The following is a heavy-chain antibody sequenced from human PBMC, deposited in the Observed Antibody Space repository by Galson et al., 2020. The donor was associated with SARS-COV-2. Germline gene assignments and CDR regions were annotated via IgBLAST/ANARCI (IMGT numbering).Heavy chain of an antibody. V-gene: IGHV4-61*02. J-gene: IGHJ4*02. D-gene: IGHD3-9*01. CDR1: CGSISSGIYF. CDR3: ATEPLTLTNAY. CDR2: IHSGGST. Sequence: SETLSLTCSVSCGSISSGIYFWSWNRQPAGKGLEWIGRIHSGGSTNYNPSLKSRVTISVDTSKNQFSLKLSSVTAADTAVYYCATEPLTLTNAYWGQGTLVTVSS.